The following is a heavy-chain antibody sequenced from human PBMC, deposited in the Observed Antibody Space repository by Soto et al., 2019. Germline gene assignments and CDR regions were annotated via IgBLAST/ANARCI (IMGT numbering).Heavy chain of an antibody. Sequence: ASVKVSCKASGFTFTSSAMQWVRQARGQRLEWIGWIVVGSGNTNYAQKFQERVTITRDMSTSTAYMELSSLRSEDTAVYYCAADRDYGDYHFDYWGQGTLVTVSS. CDR3: AADRDYGDYHFDY. CDR1: GFTFTSSA. D-gene: IGHD4-17*01. CDR2: IVVGSGNT. J-gene: IGHJ4*02. V-gene: IGHV1-58*02.